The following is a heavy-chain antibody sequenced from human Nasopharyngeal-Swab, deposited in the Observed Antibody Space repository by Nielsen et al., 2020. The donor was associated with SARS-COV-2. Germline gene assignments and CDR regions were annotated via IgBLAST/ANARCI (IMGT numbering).Heavy chain of an antibody. Sequence: WIRQPPGKGLEWTSYISGKSTYTSYADSVKGRFTISRDNVKKSLYLQMNSLRAEDTAVYYCARETRDYWGQGILVTAPQ. J-gene: IGHJ4*02. CDR3: ARETRDY. V-gene: IGHV3-11*06. CDR2: ISGKSTYT. D-gene: IGHD1-14*01.